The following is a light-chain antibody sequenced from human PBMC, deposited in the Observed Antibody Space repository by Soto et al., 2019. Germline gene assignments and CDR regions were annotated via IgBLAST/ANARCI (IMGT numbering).Light chain of an antibody. CDR2: DTS. CDR3: SIYYSGRRGV. CDR1: TGPVTSGQF. Sequence: QAVVTQEPSLTVSPGGTVTLTCGSSTGPVTSGQFPYWFQQKPGQAPRTLIYDTSNKHSWTPARFSGSLLGGKAALTLSGAQPEDEAEYYCSIYYSGRRGVFGGGTKLTVL. V-gene: IGLV7-46*01. J-gene: IGLJ2*01.